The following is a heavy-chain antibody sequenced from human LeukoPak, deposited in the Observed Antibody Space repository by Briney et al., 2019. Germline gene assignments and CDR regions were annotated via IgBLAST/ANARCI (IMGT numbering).Heavy chain of an antibody. CDR1: GCPFSSYS. V-gene: IGHV3-21*01. CDR3: AKSSGWY. CDR2: ISSSSSYI. J-gene: IGHJ4*02. Sequence: GGSLTLSCAASGCPFSSYSMNWLRQAPGKGLECVSSISSSSSYIYYADSVKGRFTISRDNAKNSLYLQMNSLRAEDTAVYYCAKSSGWYWGQGTLVTVSS. D-gene: IGHD6-19*01.